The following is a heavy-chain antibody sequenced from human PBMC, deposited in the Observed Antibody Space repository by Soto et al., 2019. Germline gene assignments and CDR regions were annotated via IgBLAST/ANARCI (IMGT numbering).Heavy chain of an antibody. CDR1: GGTFSSYA. Sequence: QVQLVQSGAEVKKPGSSVKVSCKASGGTFSSYAISWVRQAHGQGLEWMGGIIPIFGTANYAQKIQGRVTNTADESTSTAYMELSSLRSEDTVVYYCASSPRFPSKAIAADGLLFDPWGQGTLVTVS. CDR2: IIPIFGTA. D-gene: IGHD6-13*01. J-gene: IGHJ5*02. CDR3: ASSPRFPSKAIAADGLLFDP. V-gene: IGHV1-69*01.